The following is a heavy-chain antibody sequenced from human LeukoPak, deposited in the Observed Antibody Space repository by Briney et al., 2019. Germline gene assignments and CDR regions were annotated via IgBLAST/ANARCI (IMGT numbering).Heavy chain of an antibody. CDR1: GGSISSSNW. V-gene: IGHV4-4*02. CDR2: IYHSGST. J-gene: IGHJ2*01. CDR3: ARRGSRWYWYFDL. Sequence: SETLSLTCAVSGGSISSSNWWSWVRQPPGKGLEWIGEIYHSGSTNYNPSLKSRVTMSADTSKNQFSLKLNSVTAADTAVYYCARRGSRWYWYFDLWGRGTLVTVSS. D-gene: IGHD6-13*01.